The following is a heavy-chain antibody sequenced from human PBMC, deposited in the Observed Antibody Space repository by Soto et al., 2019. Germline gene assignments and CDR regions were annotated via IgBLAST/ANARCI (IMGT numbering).Heavy chain of an antibody. J-gene: IGHJ3*02. Sequence: GGSLRLSCAASGFTFSSYGMHWVRQAPGKGLEWVAVIWYDGSNKYYADFVKGRFTISRDNSKNTLYLQMNSLRAEDTAVYYCAREGGTSSGWPRPNAFDIWGQGTMVTVSS. CDR2: IWYDGSNK. V-gene: IGHV3-33*01. CDR3: AREGGTSSGWPRPNAFDI. D-gene: IGHD6-19*01. CDR1: GFTFSSYG.